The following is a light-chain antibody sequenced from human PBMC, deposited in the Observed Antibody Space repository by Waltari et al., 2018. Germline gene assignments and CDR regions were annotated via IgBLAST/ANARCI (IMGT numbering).Light chain of an antibody. Sequence: QSALTQPASVSGSPGQSITISCTGTSSDVGAYDYVSWYPQHPGKAPKLMIYDVSNRPSGISNRFSGSKSGNTASLTISGLQAEDEADYYCSSYTTTITWVFGGGTKLTVL. CDR1: SSDVGAYDY. CDR2: DVS. CDR3: SSYTTTITWV. J-gene: IGLJ3*02. V-gene: IGLV2-14*01.